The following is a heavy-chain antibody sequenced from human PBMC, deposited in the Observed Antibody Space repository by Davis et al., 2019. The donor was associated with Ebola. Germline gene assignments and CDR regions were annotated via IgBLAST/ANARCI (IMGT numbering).Heavy chain of an antibody. CDR1: GGSISSSSYY. V-gene: IGHV4-39*01. Sequence: SETLSLTCTVSGGSISSSSYYWGWIRQPPGKGLEWIGSIYYSGSTYYNPSLKSRVTISVDTSKNQFSLKLSSVTAADTAVYYCARPAGDYWGQGTLVTVSS. J-gene: IGHJ4*02. CDR3: ARPAGDY. CDR2: IYYSGST.